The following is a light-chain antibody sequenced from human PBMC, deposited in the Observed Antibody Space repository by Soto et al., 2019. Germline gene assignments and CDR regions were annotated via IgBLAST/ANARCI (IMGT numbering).Light chain of an antibody. J-gene: IGLJ1*01. CDR3: SSYTSGSTFYD. V-gene: IGLV2-14*01. Sequence: QSVLTQPASVSGSPGQSITISCTGTSSDIGGYNYVSWFQQHPGKAPKLMISDVSNRPSGVSNRFSGSKSGNTASLTISGLQAEDEADYYCSSYTSGSTFYDFGTGTKVTVL. CDR1: SSDIGGYNY. CDR2: DVS.